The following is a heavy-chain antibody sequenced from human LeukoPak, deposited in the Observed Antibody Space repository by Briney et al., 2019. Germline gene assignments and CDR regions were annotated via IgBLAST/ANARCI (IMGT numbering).Heavy chain of an antibody. CDR3: ARLDYGGTSYPDH. V-gene: IGHV4-30-4*01. D-gene: IGHD4-23*01. J-gene: IGHJ4*02. CDR2: IYYRGST. CDR1: GGSISSGNYY. Sequence: SETLSLTCTVSGGSISSGNYYWSWIRQPPGKGLEWIGNIYYRGSTYYDPSLKSRSTISTDTSKNQFSLRLSSVTAADTAVYYCARLDYGGTSYPDHWGQGVLVTVSS.